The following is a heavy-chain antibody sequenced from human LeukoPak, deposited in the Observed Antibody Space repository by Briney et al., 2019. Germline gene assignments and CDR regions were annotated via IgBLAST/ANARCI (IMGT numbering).Heavy chain of an antibody. CDR2: IYYSGST. V-gene: IGHV4-31*03. Sequence: SETLSLTCTVSGGSISSGGYYWSWIRQHPGKGLEWIGYIYYSGSTYYNPPLKSRVTISVDTSKNQFSLKLSSVTTADTAVYYCARTYYDYVWGSYLFDYWGQGTLVTVSS. J-gene: IGHJ4*02. CDR3: ARTYYDYVWGSYLFDY. D-gene: IGHD3-16*02. CDR1: GGSISSGGYY.